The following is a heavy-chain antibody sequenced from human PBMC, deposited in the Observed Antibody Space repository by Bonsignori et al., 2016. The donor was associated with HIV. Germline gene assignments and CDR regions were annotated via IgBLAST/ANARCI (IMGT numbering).Heavy chain of an antibody. V-gene: IGHV1-69*01. CDR3: ARYPHYGSGSYGFDY. J-gene: IGHJ4*02. Sequence: WVRQAPGQGLEWMGGIIPIFGTANYAQKFQGRVTITADESTSTAYMELSSLRSEDTAVYYCARYPHYGSGSYGFDYWGQGTLVTVSS. D-gene: IGHD3-10*01. CDR2: IIPIFGTA.